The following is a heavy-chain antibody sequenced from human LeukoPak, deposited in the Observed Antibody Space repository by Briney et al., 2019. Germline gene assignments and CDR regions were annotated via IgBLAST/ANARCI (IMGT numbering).Heavy chain of an antibody. CDR2: IWCDGSNK. CDR3: ATDHGFHYGAYFDY. V-gene: IGHV3-30*02. Sequence: GGSLRLSCAASGFTFSSYGMHWVRQAPGRGLEWVAVIWCDGSNKYSADSVKGRFTISRDNSKNTLYLQMNSLRPEDTAVYYCATDHGFHYGAYFDYWGQGTLVTVSS. CDR1: GFTFSSYG. D-gene: IGHD4-17*01. J-gene: IGHJ4*02.